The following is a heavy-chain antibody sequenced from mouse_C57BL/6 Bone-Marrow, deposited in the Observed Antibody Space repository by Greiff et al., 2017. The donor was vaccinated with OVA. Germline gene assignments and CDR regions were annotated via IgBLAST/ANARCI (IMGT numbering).Heavy chain of an antibody. V-gene: IGHV5-15*01. CDR1: GFTFSDYG. CDR3: ARPYYGSSYWYFDV. CDR2: ISNLAYSI. Sequence: EVQLQESGGGLVQPGGSLKLSCAASGFTFSDYGMAWVRQAPRKGPEWVAFISNLAYSIYYADTVTGRFTISRENAKNTLYLEMSSLRSEDTAMYYCARPYYGSSYWYFDVWGTGTTVTVSS. D-gene: IGHD1-1*01. J-gene: IGHJ1*03.